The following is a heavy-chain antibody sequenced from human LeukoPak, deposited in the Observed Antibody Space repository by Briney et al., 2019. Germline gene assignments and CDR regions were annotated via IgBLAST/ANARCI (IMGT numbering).Heavy chain of an antibody. CDR3: ARSGMSRKLDV. CDR2: INPNSGGT. Sequence: ASVKVSCKASGGTFSSYAISWVRQAPGQGLEWMGWINPNSGGTNYAQKFQGRVTMTRDTSISTAYMELSRLRSDDTAVYYCARSGMSRKLDVWGQGTTVTVSS. V-gene: IGHV1-2*02. J-gene: IGHJ6*02. CDR1: GGTFSSYA. D-gene: IGHD3-10*01.